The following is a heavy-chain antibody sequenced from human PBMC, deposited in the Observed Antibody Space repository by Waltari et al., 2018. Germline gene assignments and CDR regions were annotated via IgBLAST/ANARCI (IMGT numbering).Heavy chain of an antibody. D-gene: IGHD1-7*01. J-gene: IGHJ5*02. CDR3: ARTTRTGSTFFLGPLDP. CDR1: GFTFSNYA. CDR2: TSSDGTNN. V-gene: IGHV3-30*04. Sequence: QVQLVESGGGVVQPGKSLRLSCAASGFTFSNYAMYGVRQAPSKVLGWVAYTSSDGTNNYYSDSVKGRVIISRDNSENTLHLQMNSLSTEDTAVYYCARTTRTGSTFFLGPLDPWGQGTLVTVSS.